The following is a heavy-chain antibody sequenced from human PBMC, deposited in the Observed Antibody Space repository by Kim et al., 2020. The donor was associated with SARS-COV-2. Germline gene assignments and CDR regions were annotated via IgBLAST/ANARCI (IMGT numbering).Heavy chain of an antibody. D-gene: IGHD3-9*01. CDR3: AREGYDILTGYSNDAFDI. Sequence: GGSLRLSCAASGFTFSSYSMNWVRQAPGKGLEWVSSISSSSSYIYYADSVKGRFTISRDNAKNSLYLQMNSLRAEDTAVYYCAREGYDILTGYSNDAFDIWGQGTMVTVSS. CDR1: GFTFSSYS. CDR2: ISSSSSYI. V-gene: IGHV3-21*01. J-gene: IGHJ3*02.